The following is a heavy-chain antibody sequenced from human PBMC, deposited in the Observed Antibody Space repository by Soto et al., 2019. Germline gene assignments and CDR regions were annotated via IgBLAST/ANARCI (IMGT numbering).Heavy chain of an antibody. J-gene: IGHJ6*03. D-gene: IGHD3-10*01. CDR2: INYSGST. Sequence: QVQLQESGPGLVKPSETLSLTCTVSGGSISSYYWSWIRQPPGKGLAWIGYINYSGSTNYNPSLTARVTISVDTSKIQFSLKLSSVTAADTAGYYCAGTSGLGYYYYYYMDVWGKGTTVTVSS. V-gene: IGHV4-59*08. CDR3: AGTSGLGYYYYYYMDV. CDR1: GGSISSYY.